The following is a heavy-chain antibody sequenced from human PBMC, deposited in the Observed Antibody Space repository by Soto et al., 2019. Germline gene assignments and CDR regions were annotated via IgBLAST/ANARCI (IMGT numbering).Heavy chain of an antibody. J-gene: IGHJ6*02. CDR3: AKFVGYCSSTSCSPVASAGMDV. Sequence: VGSLRLSCAASGFTFSSYAMSWVRQAPGKGLEWVSAISGSGGSTYYADSVKGRFTISRDNSKNTLYLQMNSLRAEDTAVYYCAKFVGYCSSTSCSPVASAGMDVWGQGTTVTVSS. CDR1: GFTFSSYA. D-gene: IGHD2-2*01. CDR2: ISGSGGST. V-gene: IGHV3-23*01.